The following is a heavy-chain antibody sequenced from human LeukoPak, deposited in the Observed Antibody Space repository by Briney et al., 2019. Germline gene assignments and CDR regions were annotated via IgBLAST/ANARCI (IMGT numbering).Heavy chain of an antibody. D-gene: IGHD3-22*01. CDR1: GFTFSSYA. V-gene: IGHV3-23*01. Sequence: GGSLRLSCAASGFTFSSYAMSWVRQAPGKGLEWVSAISGSGGSTYYADSVKGRFTISRDNSKNTLYLQMNSLRAEDTAVYYCARDPLGDSSGYLSSDIWGQGTMVTVSS. CDR2: ISGSGGST. CDR3: ARDPLGDSSGYLSSDI. J-gene: IGHJ3*02.